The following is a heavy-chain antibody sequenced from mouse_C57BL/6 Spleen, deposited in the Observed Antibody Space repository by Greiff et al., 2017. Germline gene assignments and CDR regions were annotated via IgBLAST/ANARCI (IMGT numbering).Heavy chain of an antibody. D-gene: IGHD2-12*01. J-gene: IGHJ2*01. V-gene: IGHV1-22*01. CDR1: GYTFTDYN. CDR2: INPNNGGT. CDR3: ATTEDFDY. Sequence: VQLKESGPELVKPGASVKMSCKASGYTFTDYNMHWVKQSHGKSLEWIGYINPNNGGTSYNQKFKGKATLTVNKSSSTAYMGLRSLTSEDSAVYYCATTEDFDYWGQGTTLTVSS.